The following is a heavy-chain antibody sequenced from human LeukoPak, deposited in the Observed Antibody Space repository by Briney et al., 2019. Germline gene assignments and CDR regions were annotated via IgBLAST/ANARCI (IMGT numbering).Heavy chain of an antibody. CDR1: GFTFSRSA. J-gene: IGHJ4*02. Sequence: AGGSLRLSCAASGFTFSRSAMSWVRQSPGKGLEWVSAISGSGGKTFYADSVKGRFTISRDNSKTVLYLQMNSLRAEDTAIYYCAKEACGDDCYWNFDYWGQGTLVTVSS. D-gene: IGHD2-21*02. CDR2: ISGSGGKT. V-gene: IGHV3-23*01. CDR3: AKEACGDDCYWNFDY.